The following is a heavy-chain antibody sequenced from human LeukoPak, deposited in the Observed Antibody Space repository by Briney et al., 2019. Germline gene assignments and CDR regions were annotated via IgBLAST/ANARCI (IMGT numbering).Heavy chain of an antibody. J-gene: IGHJ3*02. CDR2: TYYRSKWYN. CDR3: XRDHYGEDAFDI. V-gene: IGHV6-1*01. D-gene: IGHD4-17*01. Sequence: SQTLSLTCAISGDSVSSNSAAWNWIRQSPSRGLEWLGRTYYRSKWYNDYAVSVKSRITINPDTSKNQFSLQLNSVTPEDTAVXXXXRDHYGEDAFDIWGQGTMVTVSS. CDR1: GDSVSSNSAA.